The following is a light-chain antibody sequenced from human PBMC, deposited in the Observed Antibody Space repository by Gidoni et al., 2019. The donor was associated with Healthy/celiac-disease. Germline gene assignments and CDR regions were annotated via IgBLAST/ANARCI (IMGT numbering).Light chain of an antibody. CDR2: GAS. V-gene: IGKV3-20*01. CDR1: QSVSSSY. Sequence: ELVLPQSPGTLSLSPGERATLSCRASQSVSSSYLAWYQQKPGQAPRLLIYGASSRATGIPDRFSGSGSGTDFTLTISRLEPEDFAVYYCQQYGSSPPLTFGGGTKVEIK. J-gene: IGKJ4*01. CDR3: QQYGSSPPLT.